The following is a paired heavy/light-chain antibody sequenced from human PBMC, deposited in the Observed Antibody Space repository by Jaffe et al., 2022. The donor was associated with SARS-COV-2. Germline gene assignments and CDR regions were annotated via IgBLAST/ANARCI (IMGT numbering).Light chain of an antibody. CDR3: QVWDSSGEHVV. CDR2: YDT. V-gene: IGLV3-21*04. J-gene: IGLJ2*01. CDR1: YIGRKS. Sequence: SYVLTQPPSVSVAPGETARVSCGGDYIGRKSVHWYQQKPGQAPVLVMYYDTDRPSGIPERFSGSNSGNTATLTISRVEAGDEADYYCQVWDSSGEHVVFGGGTKLTVL.
Heavy chain of an antibody. J-gene: IGHJ4*02. CDR3: ARHRGGNSNPMDY. CDR2: IYYSGST. V-gene: IGHV4-31*03. Sequence: QVQLQESGPGLVKPSQTLSLTCTVSGGSISSGGYYWTWIRQHPGRGLEWIGYIYYSGSTYYNPSLESRSTISVDTSKNQFSLRLSSVTAADTALYFCARHRGGNSNPMDYWGQGTLVTVSS. D-gene: IGHD6-13*01. CDR1: GGSISSGGYY.